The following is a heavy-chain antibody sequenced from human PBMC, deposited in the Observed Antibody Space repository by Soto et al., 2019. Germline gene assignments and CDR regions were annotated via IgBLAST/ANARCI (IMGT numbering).Heavy chain of an antibody. CDR1: GGSISSYY. J-gene: IGHJ4*02. CDR2: IYYSGST. Sequence: SETLSLTCTVSGGSISSYYWSWIRQPPGKGLEWIGYIYYSGSTNYNPSLKSRVTISVDTSKNQFSLKLSSVTAADTAVYYCARETRDYGDYYFDYWGQGTVVTVS. CDR3: ARETRDYGDYYFDY. D-gene: IGHD4-17*01. V-gene: IGHV4-59*01.